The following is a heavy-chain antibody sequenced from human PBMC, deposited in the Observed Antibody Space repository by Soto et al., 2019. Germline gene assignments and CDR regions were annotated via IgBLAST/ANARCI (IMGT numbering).Heavy chain of an antibody. V-gene: IGHV4-31*03. CDR3: ARADRLTKLHAVDV. Sequence: SETLAITCSVSSGSVTSETYYWSWIRQHPGRGLEWIGHIDYSGSTFYNPSLQSRITVSVDTSKNQFSLKLSSVTAADTAVYYCARADRLTKLHAVDVWGQGTTVTVSS. CDR2: IDYSGST. J-gene: IGHJ6*02. D-gene: IGHD1-1*01. CDR1: SGSVTSETYY.